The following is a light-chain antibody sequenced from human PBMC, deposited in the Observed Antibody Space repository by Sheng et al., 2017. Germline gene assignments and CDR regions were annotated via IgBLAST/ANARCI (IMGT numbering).Light chain of an antibody. V-gene: IGKV1-5*03. CDR1: QSVGSW. J-gene: IGKJ1*01. Sequence: DIQLTQSPSTLSASVGDSVTITCRASQSVGSWLAWFQQMPGKAPKALIYQASTLGSGVPSRFSAGGSGTEFTLTISGLQSDDFATYFCQHYHNYPWTFGQGTKVDVK. CDR3: QHYHNYPWT. CDR2: QAS.